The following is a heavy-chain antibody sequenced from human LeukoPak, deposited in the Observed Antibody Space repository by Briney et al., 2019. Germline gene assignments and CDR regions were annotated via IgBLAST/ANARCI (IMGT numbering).Heavy chain of an antibody. J-gene: IGHJ6*02. CDR2: IYYSGST. Sequence: SQTLSLTCTVSGGSISSGDYYWSWIRQPPGKGLEWIGYIYYSGSTYYHPSLKSRLTISIDTSKHQFSLKLRSVTAADTAVYYCARDKWFGDRGMDVWGQGTTVTVSS. D-gene: IGHD3-10*01. V-gene: IGHV4-30-4*01. CDR1: GGSISSGDYY. CDR3: ARDKWFGDRGMDV.